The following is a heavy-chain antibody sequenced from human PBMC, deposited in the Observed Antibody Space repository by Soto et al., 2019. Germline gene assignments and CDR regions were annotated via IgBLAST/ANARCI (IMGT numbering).Heavy chain of an antibody. CDR3: ASGPIGDYTDGFDY. J-gene: IGHJ4*02. D-gene: IGHD4-17*01. CDR2: IYHSGST. V-gene: IGHV4-30-2*01. Sequence: SETLSLTCAVSGGSISSGGYSWSWIRQPPGKGLEWIGYIYHSGSTYYNPSLKSRVTISVDRSKDQFSLKLSSVTAADTAVYYCASGPIGDYTDGFDYWGQGTLVTVSS. CDR1: GGSISSGGYS.